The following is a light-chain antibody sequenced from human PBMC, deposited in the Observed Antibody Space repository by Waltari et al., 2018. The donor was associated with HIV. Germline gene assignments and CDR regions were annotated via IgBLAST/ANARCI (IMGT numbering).Light chain of an antibody. J-gene: IGLJ2*01. Sequence: QSALTQPASVSGSPGQSITISCTGTSSDVGGYNYVSWYQQHPGKAPKLMIYDVSNRPSGVPNRFSGSKSGNTASRTISGLQAEDEADYYCSSYTSSSTVVFGGGTKLTVL. CDR1: SSDVGGYNY. CDR3: SSYTSSSTVV. CDR2: DVS. V-gene: IGLV2-14*03.